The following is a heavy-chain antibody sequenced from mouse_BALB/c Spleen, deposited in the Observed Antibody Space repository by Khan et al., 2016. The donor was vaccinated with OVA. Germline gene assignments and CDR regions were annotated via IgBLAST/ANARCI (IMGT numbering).Heavy chain of an antibody. Sequence: QVQLQQSGPELVRPGVSVKISCKGSCYTFTDYAMHWVKQSHAKSLEWIGVISTYSGNTNYNQKFKGKATMTVDKSSSTAYMELARLTSEDSAIYYCARGRFGHYDGFAYCGQGTLVTVSA. J-gene: IGHJ3*01. CDR3: ARGRFGHYDGFAY. D-gene: IGHD1-2*01. V-gene: IGHV1S137*01. CDR1: CYTFTDYA. CDR2: ISTYSGNT.